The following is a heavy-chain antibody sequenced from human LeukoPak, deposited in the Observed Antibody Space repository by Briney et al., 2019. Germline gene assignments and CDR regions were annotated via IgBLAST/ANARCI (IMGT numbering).Heavy chain of an antibody. Sequence: GGSLRLSCAASGFTFSNYNMNWVRQAPGKGLEWVSYISSSSNTIYYADSVKGRFTISRDNSKNTLSLQMNSLRPDDTAVYYCAKFSYGDYVAWGQGTLVIVSS. V-gene: IGHV3-48*01. CDR3: AKFSYGDYVA. D-gene: IGHD4-17*01. J-gene: IGHJ5*02. CDR1: GFTFSNYN. CDR2: ISSSSNTI.